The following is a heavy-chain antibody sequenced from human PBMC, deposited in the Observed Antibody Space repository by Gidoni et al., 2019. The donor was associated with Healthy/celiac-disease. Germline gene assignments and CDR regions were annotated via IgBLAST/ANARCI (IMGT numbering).Heavy chain of an antibody. CDR1: GFTFSSYG. V-gene: IGHV3-33*01. J-gene: IGHJ4*02. Sequence: QVQLVESGGGVVQPGRSLRLSCAASGFTFSSYGMHWVRQAPGKGLGWVAVIGYDGSNKYYADSVKGRFTISRDNSKNTLYLQMNSLRAEDTAVYYCAVGAPDYWGQGTLVTVSS. CDR2: IGYDGSNK. CDR3: AVGAPDY.